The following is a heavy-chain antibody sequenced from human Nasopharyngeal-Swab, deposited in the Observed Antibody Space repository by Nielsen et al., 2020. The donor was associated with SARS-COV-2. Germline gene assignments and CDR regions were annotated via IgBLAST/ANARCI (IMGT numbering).Heavy chain of an antibody. D-gene: IGHD3-16*02. CDR1: GGSFSGYY. J-gene: IGHJ4*02. CDR3: ARDRYLAR. V-gene: IGHV4-34*01. Sequence: SETLSLTCAVYGGSFSGYYWSWIRQPPGKGLEWIGEINHSGSTNYNPSLKSRVTISVDTSKNQFSLKLSSVTAADTALYYCARDRYLARWGQGTLITVSS. CDR2: INHSGST.